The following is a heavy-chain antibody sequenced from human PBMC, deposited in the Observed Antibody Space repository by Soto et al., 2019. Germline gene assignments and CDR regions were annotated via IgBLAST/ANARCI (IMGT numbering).Heavy chain of an antibody. V-gene: IGHV2-70*18. CDR3: ARIRDPGGRFQYYFDF. Sequence: TLSLTCSVSGGSVSSGNYYWSWIRQPPGKALEWLALVDWDDDKYYSTSLKTRLTISKDTSKNQVVLTLTNMDPVDTATYYCARIRDPGGRFQYYFDFWGQGALVTVS. CDR1: GGSVSSGNYY. J-gene: IGHJ4*02. D-gene: IGHD1-26*01. CDR2: VDWDDDK.